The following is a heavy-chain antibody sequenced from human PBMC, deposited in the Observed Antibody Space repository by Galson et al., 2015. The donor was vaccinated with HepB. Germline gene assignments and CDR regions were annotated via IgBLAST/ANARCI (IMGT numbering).Heavy chain of an antibody. CDR3: ARVTYDNTGFDF. CDR1: DDSINSDHW. D-gene: IGHD3-22*01. CDR2: VDDSGHT. V-gene: IGHV4-4*01. Sequence: ETLSLTCAVTDDSINSDHWWSWVRQPPGKGLEWIGEVDDSGHTNYNPSLERRGIISVGKYTNHFALRLRSVTAADTAVYFCARVTYDNTGFDFWGQGTLVVASS. J-gene: IGHJ4*02.